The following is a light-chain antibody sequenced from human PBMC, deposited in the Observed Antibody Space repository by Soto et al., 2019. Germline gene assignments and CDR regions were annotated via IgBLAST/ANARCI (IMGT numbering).Light chain of an antibody. J-gene: IGLJ2*01. Sequence: QAVLTQPPSVCGAPGQRVAISCTGSSSNIGAGFDVHWYQQFPGTAPKLLIYDNNNRASGVPDRFSGSKSGASASLAITGLQAEDEADYYCQSYDSSLSAVVFGGGTKLTVL. CDR1: SSNIGAGFD. CDR3: QSYDSSLSAVV. CDR2: DNN. V-gene: IGLV1-40*01.